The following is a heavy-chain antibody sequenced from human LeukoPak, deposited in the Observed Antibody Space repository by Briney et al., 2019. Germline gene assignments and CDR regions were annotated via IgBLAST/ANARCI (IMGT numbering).Heavy chain of an antibody. J-gene: IGHJ4*02. CDR2: INHSEST. V-gene: IGHV4-34*01. Sequence: SETLSLTCAVYGGSFSGYYWSWIRQPPGKGLEWIGDINHSESTNYNPSLKSRVTISVDTSKNQFSLKLSSVTAADTAVYYCARSRSRPLLPPLPKSQYYFDYWGQGTLVTVSS. CDR1: GGSFSGYY. CDR3: ARSRSRPLLPPLPKSQYYFDY. D-gene: IGHD2-21*01.